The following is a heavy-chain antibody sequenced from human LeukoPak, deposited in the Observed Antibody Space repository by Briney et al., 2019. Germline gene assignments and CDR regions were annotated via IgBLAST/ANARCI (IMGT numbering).Heavy chain of an antibody. J-gene: IGHJ3*01. V-gene: IGHV4-4*07. CDR2: IHTNGQI. D-gene: IGHD2-15*01. Sequence: PSETLSLTCTVSGASITTSYWWSWVRQPAGKVLEWIGRIHTNGQINYNPSLESRVTMSVDTSNNEFSMRLTSVTAADTAVYYCARLSVPDTIGAFDVWGPGTMVTVSA. CDR3: ARLSVPDTIGAFDV. CDR1: GASITTSYW.